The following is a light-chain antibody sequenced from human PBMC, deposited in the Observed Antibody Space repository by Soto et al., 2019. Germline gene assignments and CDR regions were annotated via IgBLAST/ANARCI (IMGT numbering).Light chain of an antibody. V-gene: IGKV1-12*01. CDR1: QDISSW. CDR3: QQANSFPFT. CDR2: TAS. J-gene: IGKJ2*01. Sequence: DIQMTQSPSFVSASVGDRVTITCRASQDISSWLAWYRQKPGKAPKLLISTASSLQSGVPSRFSGSGSGTDFTLTISSLQPEDFATSYCQQANSFPFTFGQGTKLEMK.